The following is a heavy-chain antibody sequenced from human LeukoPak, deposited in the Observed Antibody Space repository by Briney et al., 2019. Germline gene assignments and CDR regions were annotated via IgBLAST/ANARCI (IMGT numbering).Heavy chain of an antibody. CDR1: GGSFSGYY. CDR3: ARGGTYYYGSGSYCQLSH. Sequence: SETLSLTCAVYGGSFSGYYWSWIRQPPGKGLEWIGEINHSGSTNYNPSLKSRVTISVDTSKNQFSLKLSSVTAADTAVYYCARGGTYYYGSGSYCQLSHWGQGTLVTVSS. D-gene: IGHD3-10*01. V-gene: IGHV4-34*01. CDR2: INHSGST. J-gene: IGHJ4*02.